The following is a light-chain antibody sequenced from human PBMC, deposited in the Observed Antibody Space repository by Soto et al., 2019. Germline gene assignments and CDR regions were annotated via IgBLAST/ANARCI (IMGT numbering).Light chain of an antibody. V-gene: IGLV1-44*01. Sequence: QSVLTQPPSASGTPGQRVTISCSGSSSNIGSNTVNWYQQLPGTAPKLLIYSHNQRPSGVPDRFSGSKSGTSASLAISGLQSEDEADYYCAAWDDSLSGWVFAGGTKLTVL. CDR1: SSNIGSNT. CDR3: AAWDDSLSGWV. CDR2: SHN. J-gene: IGLJ3*02.